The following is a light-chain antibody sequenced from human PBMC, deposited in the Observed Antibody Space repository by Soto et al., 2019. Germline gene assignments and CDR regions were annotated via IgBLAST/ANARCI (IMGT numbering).Light chain of an antibody. CDR1: SSDVGGYNY. CDR2: DVS. J-gene: IGLJ1*01. Sequence: QSALTQPASVSGSPGQSITISCTGTSSDVGGYNYVSWYQQHPGKAPKLMIYDVSNRPSGVSNRFSGSKSGNTASLTISGLQAEDEADYYCSSYTSSSLWVFGTGTKVPS. CDR3: SSYTSSSLWV. V-gene: IGLV2-14*01.